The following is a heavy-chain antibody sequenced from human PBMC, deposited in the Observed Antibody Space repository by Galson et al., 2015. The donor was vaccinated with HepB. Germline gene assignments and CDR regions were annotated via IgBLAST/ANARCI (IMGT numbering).Heavy chain of an antibody. CDR2: ISSSSSYI. J-gene: IGHJ4*02. V-gene: IGHV3-21*01. CDR1: GFTFSSYS. D-gene: IGHD1-26*01. CDR3: ARDSGGFGGVGADIDY. Sequence: SLRLSCAASGFTFSSYSMNWVRQAPGKGLEWVSSISSSSSYIYYADSVKGRFTISRDNAKNSLYLQMNSLRAEDTAVYYCARDSGGFGGVGADIDYWGQGTLVTVSS.